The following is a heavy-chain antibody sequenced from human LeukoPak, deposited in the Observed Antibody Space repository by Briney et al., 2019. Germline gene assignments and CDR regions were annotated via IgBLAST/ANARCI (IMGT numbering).Heavy chain of an antibody. CDR3: STEDKYCTGANCGVF. V-gene: IGHV1-2*02. CDR1: GYTLTEYY. J-gene: IGHJ4*02. CDR2: IIPDSGGT. Sequence: ASVKVSCKASGYTLTEYYIHWVRQAPGQGLEWMGFIIPDSGGTTYQQNFQGRVTMTRDTSISTFYMELSSLRPDDTAVYYCSTEDKYCTGANCGVFWGRGTLVTVSS. D-gene: IGHD2-8*02.